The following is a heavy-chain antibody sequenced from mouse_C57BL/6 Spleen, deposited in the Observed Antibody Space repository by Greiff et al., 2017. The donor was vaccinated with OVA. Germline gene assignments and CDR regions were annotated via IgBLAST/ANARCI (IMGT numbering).Heavy chain of an antibody. CDR1: GYAFSSSW. V-gene: IGHV1-82*01. Sequence: VQLQQSGPELVKPGASVKISCKASGYAFSSSWMNWVKQRPGKGLEWIGRIYPGDGDTNYNGKFKGKATLTADKSSSPAYMQLSSLTSEDSAVYFCGIYYGYAYWYFDVWGTGTTVTVSS. CDR2: IYPGDGDT. CDR3: GIYYGYAYWYFDV. J-gene: IGHJ1*03. D-gene: IGHD2-2*01.